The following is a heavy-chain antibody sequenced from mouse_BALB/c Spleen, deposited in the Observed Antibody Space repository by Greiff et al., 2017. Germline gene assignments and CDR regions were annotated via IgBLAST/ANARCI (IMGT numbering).Heavy chain of an antibody. V-gene: IGHV2-3*01. Sequence: QVQLKQSGPGLVAPSQSLSITCTVSGFSLPSYGVSWVRQPPGKGLEWLGVIWGDGSTNYPSALISRLSISKDNSKSQVFLKLNSLQTDDTSTYYCASHQLGKVPFAYWGQGPLVTVSA. J-gene: IGHJ3*01. CDR3: ASHQLGKVPFAY. CDR1: GFSLPSYG. CDR2: IWGDGST. D-gene: IGHD4-1*02.